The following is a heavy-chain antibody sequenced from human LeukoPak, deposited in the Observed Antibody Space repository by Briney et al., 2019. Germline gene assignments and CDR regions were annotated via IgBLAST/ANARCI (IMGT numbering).Heavy chain of an antibody. J-gene: IGHJ6*02. CDR1: GFTFSSYG. Sequence: GGSLRLSCAASGFTFSSYGMHWVRQAPGKGLEWVAVIWYDGSNKYYADSVKGRFTISRDNSKNTLYLQMNSLRAEDTAVYYCAREMTTVLKGSYYYYYGMDVWGHGTTVTVSS. V-gene: IGHV3-33*01. D-gene: IGHD4-17*01. CDR3: AREMTTVLKGSYYYYYGMDV. CDR2: IWYDGSNK.